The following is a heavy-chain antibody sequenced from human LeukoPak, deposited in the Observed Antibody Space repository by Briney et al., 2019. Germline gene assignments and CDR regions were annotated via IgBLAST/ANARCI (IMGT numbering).Heavy chain of an antibody. J-gene: IGHJ4*02. CDR1: GFPFNRAW. V-gene: IGHV3-15*01. D-gene: IGHD3-3*01. CDR2: TISEADGGTT. CDR3: VADNGVRFLEVDY. Sequence: PGGSRRLSCETSGFPFNRAWMSWVRQSPGRGLEWVGRTISEADGGTTDYAAPVKGRFFISRDDSRQTLYLQMNNLKTEDTAVYFCVADNGVRFLEVDYWGLGTLVTVSS.